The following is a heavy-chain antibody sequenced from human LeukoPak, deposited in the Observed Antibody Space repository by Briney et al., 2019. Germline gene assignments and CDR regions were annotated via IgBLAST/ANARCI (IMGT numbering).Heavy chain of an antibody. V-gene: IGHV3-48*02. J-gene: IGHJ4*02. Sequence: GGSLRLSCAASGFTFTSYSMNWVRRAPGKGLEWVSYIDSSSGSRWYTDFVKGRFTISRDNAKNSLYLQMNSLRDEDTAVYYCARGASWTGMFDCWGQGILVTVSS. CDR1: GFTFTSYS. CDR2: IDSSSGSR. D-gene: IGHD3/OR15-3a*01. CDR3: ARGASWTGMFDC.